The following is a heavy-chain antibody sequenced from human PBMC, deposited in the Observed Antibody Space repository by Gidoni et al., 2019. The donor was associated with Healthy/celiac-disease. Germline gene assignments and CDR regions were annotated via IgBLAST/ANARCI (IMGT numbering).Heavy chain of an antibody. J-gene: IGHJ4*02. D-gene: IGHD3-22*01. CDR3: AKDPYYYDSSGYY. V-gene: IGHV3-23*01. Sequence: EWVSAISGSGGSTYYADSVKGRFTISRDNSKNTLYLQMNSLRAEDTAVYYCAKDPYYYDSSGYYWGQGTLVTVSS. CDR2: ISGSGGST.